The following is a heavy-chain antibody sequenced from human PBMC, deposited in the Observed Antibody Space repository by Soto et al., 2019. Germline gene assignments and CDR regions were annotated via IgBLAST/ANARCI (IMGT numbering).Heavy chain of an antibody. CDR2: IYYSGST. J-gene: IGHJ4*02. CDR3: ARQWYNWNYVYYFDY. D-gene: IGHD1-7*01. Sequence: SETLSLTCTVSGGSISSYYWSWIRQPPGKGLEWIGYIYYSGSTNYNPSLKSRVTISVDTSKNQFSLKLSSVTAADTAVYYCARQWYNWNYVYYFDYWGQGTLVTVSS. CDR1: GGSISSYY. V-gene: IGHV4-59*01.